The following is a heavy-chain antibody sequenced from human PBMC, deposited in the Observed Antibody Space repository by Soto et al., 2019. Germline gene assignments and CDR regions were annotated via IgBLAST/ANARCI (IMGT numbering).Heavy chain of an antibody. D-gene: IGHD3-9*01. V-gene: IGHV3-21*01. CDR1: GFTFSSYS. CDR3: ARNGPEGYYDILTGYSPTPFDY. CDR2: ISSSSSYI. Sequence: GGSLRLSCAASGFTFSSYSMNWVRQAPGKGLEWVSSISSSSSYIYYADSVKGRFTISRDNAKNSLYLQMNSLRAEDTAVYYCARNGPEGYYDILTGYSPTPFDYWGQGTLVTVSS. J-gene: IGHJ4*02.